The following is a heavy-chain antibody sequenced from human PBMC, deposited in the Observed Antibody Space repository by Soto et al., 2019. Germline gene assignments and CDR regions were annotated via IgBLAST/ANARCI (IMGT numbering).Heavy chain of an antibody. Sequence: ASVKVSCKVSGYTLTEVSMHWVRQAPGKGLEWMGGFDPEDGETIYAQKFQGRVTMTEDTSTDTAYMELSSLRSEDTAIYYCATLGYYDILTGYWVTPGKYYFDYWGQGALVTVSS. V-gene: IGHV1-24*01. CDR3: ATLGYYDILTGYWVTPGKYYFDY. CDR1: GYTLTEVS. CDR2: FDPEDGET. D-gene: IGHD3-9*01. J-gene: IGHJ4*02.